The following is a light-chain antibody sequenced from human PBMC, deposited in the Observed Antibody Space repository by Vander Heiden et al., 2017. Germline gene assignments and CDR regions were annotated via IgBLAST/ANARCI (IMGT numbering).Light chain of an antibody. CDR1: QSISSY. Sequence: DIQMTQSPSSLSASVGDRVTITCRASQSISSYLNWYQQKPGKAPKLLIYAASSLQSGVPSRFSGSASGTDFTLTISRLHPEDFTTYYCQQSDSTPYTFGQGTKLEIK. J-gene: IGKJ2*01. CDR2: AAS. V-gene: IGKV1-39*01. CDR3: QQSDSTPYT.